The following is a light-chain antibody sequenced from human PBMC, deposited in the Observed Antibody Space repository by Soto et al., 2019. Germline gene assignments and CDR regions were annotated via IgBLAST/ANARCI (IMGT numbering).Light chain of an antibody. CDR1: QSIGIY. CDR3: QPRSTWPLT. Sequence: EIVLTQSPATLSLSPGDRATLSCRASQSIGIYLAWYQQTPGQSPRLLIYEASNRATGVPAKFSGTGSGTDFTLTISSLESEAFGIYYCQPRSTWPLTFGGGTRVEI. V-gene: IGKV3-11*01. J-gene: IGKJ4*01. CDR2: EAS.